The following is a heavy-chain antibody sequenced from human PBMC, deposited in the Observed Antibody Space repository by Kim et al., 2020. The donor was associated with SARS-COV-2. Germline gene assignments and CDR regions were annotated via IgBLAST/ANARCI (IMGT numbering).Heavy chain of an antibody. Sequence: GESLKISCKGSGYSFTSYWIGWVRQMPGKGLEWMGIIYPGDSDTRYSPSFQGQVTISADKSISTAYLQWSSLKASDTAMYYCARSKREWLTFGRSSSEHAFDIWGQGTMVTVSS. D-gene: IGHD3-3*01. V-gene: IGHV5-51*01. J-gene: IGHJ3*02. CDR2: IYPGDSDT. CDR3: ARSKREWLTFGRSSSEHAFDI. CDR1: GYSFTSYW.